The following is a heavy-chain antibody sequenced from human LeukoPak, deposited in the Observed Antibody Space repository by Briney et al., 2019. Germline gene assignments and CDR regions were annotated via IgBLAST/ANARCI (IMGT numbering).Heavy chain of an antibody. CDR3: AKDGGSGWLFNWFDP. D-gene: IGHD6-19*01. CDR2: IKQDGSEK. Sequence: PGGSLRLSCAASGFTFSSYWMSWVRQAPGKGLEWVANIKQDGSEKYYVDSVKGRFTISRDNAKNSLYLQMNSLRAEDTALYYCAKDGGSGWLFNWFDPWGQGTLVTVSS. V-gene: IGHV3-7*03. CDR1: GFTFSSYW. J-gene: IGHJ5*02.